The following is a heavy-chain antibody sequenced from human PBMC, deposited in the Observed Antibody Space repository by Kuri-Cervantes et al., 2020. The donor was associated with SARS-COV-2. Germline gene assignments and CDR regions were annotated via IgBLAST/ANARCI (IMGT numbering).Heavy chain of an antibody. J-gene: IGHJ6*02. Sequence: ETLSLTCAASGFTFSGYIMNWVRQAPGKGLEWVSSISSSSSYIYYADPVKGRFTISRDNAKNSLYQQMNSLRAEDTAVYYCARDHVLRFLEWSPIRGRGLPGGMDVWGQGTTVTVSS. V-gene: IGHV3-21*01. D-gene: IGHD3-3*01. CDR1: GFTFSGYI. CDR2: ISSSSSYI. CDR3: ARDHVLRFLEWSPIRGRGLPGGMDV.